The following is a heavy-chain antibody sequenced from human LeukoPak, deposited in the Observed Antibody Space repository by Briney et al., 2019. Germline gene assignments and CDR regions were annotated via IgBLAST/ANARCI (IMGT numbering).Heavy chain of an antibody. CDR3: ARDRVGSGWPRPYYFEV. D-gene: IGHD6-19*01. CDR1: GYTLTGYY. J-gene: IGHJ4*02. V-gene: IGHV1-2*02. Sequence: ASVKVSCKASGYTLTGYYLHWVRQAPGQGLEWMGWINPNTGATHSAQKFQGRIAMTRDSSISTAYMDLSRLRSDDTAVYYCARDRVGSGWPRPYYFEVWGQGTLVTVSS. CDR2: INPNTGAT.